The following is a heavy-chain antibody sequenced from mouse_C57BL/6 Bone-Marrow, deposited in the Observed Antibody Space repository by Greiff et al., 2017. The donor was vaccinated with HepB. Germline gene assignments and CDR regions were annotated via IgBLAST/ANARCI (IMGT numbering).Heavy chain of an antibody. CDR2: INPSSGYT. CDR3: ARTKYRKFITTVVATRD. V-gene: IGHV1-4*01. D-gene: IGHD1-1*01. Sequence: QVQLQQSGAELARPGASVKMSCKASGYTFTSYTMHWVNQRPGQGLEWIGYINPSSGYTKYNQKFKDKATLTADKSSSTAYMQLSSLTSEDSAVYYCARTKYRKFITTVVATRDWGQGTTLTVSS. CDR1: GYTFTSYT. J-gene: IGHJ2*01.